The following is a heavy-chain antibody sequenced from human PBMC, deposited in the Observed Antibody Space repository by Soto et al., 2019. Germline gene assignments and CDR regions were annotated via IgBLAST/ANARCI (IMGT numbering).Heavy chain of an antibody. D-gene: IGHD6-19*01. V-gene: IGHV6-1*01. J-gene: IGHJ4*02. Sequence: SQTLSLTCAISGDSVSSNSAAWNWIRQSPSRGLEWLGRTYYRSKWYNDYAVSVKSRITINPDTSKNQFSLQLNSVTPEDTAVYYCTRVTAGSGWPGYFDYWGQGTLFTVAA. CDR1: GDSVSSNSAA. CDR2: TYYRSKWYN. CDR3: TRVTAGSGWPGYFDY.